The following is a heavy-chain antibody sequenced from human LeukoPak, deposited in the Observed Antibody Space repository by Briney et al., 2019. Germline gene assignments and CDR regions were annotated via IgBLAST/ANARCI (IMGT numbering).Heavy chain of an antibody. V-gene: IGHV1-46*03. CDR2: INPSGGST. CDR1: GYTFTSYY. Sequence: GASVKASCKASGYTFTSYYMHWVRQAPGQGLEWMGIINPSGGSTSYAQKFQGRVTMTRDTSTSTVYMELSSLRSEDTAVYYCARESDYDSSGYPTDPFDYWGQGTLVTVSS. D-gene: IGHD3-22*01. CDR3: ARESDYDSSGYPTDPFDY. J-gene: IGHJ4*02.